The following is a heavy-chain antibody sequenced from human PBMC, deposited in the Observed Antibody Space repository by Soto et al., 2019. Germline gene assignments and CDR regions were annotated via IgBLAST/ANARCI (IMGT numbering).Heavy chain of an antibody. CDR1: GYTFTGYY. CDR3: ARNQGVLIAAAGTGPRYYGMDV. D-gene: IGHD6-13*01. J-gene: IGHJ6*02. CDR2: INPNSGGT. Sequence: ASVKVSCKASGYTFTGYYMHWVRQAPGQGLEWMGWINPNSGGTNYAQKFQGWVTMTRDTSISTAYMELSRLRSDDTAVYYCARNQGVLIAAAGTGPRYYGMDVWGQGTTVTVSS. V-gene: IGHV1-2*04.